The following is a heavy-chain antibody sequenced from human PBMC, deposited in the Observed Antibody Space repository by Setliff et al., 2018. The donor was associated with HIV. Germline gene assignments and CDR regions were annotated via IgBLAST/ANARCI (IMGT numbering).Heavy chain of an antibody. CDR3: ARGYYDSSGYYNALL. V-gene: IGHV3-21*01. CDR1: RFTFSSYS. Sequence: GGSLRLSCAASRFTFSSYSMNWVRQAPGKGLEWVSSLTSSSSYKYYADSVKGRFTISRDNAKNSLYLQMNSLRAEDTAVYYCARGYYDSSGYYNALLWGQGTLVTVSS. J-gene: IGHJ4*02. CDR2: LTSSSSYK. D-gene: IGHD3-22*01.